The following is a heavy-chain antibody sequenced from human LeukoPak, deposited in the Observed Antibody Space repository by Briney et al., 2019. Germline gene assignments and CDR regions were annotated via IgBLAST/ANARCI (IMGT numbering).Heavy chain of an antibody. D-gene: IGHD1-1*01. CDR1: GGSMGGYS. Sequence: SETLSLTCTVSGGSMGGYSWSWLRQPAGQGLEWIGRIYTSGSTNYNPSLKSRVTMSVDTSKNQFSLKLSSVTAADTGVYYCARDSVECYWGQGTLVTVSS. V-gene: IGHV4-4*07. CDR3: ARDSVECY. CDR2: IYTSGST. J-gene: IGHJ4*02.